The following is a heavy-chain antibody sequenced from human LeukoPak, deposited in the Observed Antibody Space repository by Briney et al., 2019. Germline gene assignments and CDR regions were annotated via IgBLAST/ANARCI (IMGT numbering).Heavy chain of an antibody. CDR3: ARAGYCSGGSCASRY. CDR1: GYTFTSYD. Sequence: GASVKVSCKATGYTFTSYDINWVRQAPGQGLKWMGWMNPNSGNTGYAQKFQGRVTITRNTSISTAYMELSSLRSEDTAVYYCARAGYCSGGSCASRYWGQGTLVTVSS. V-gene: IGHV1-8*03. D-gene: IGHD2-15*01. CDR2: MNPNSGNT. J-gene: IGHJ4*02.